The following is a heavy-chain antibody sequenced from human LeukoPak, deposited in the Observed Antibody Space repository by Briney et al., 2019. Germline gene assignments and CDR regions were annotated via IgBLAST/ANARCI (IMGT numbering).Heavy chain of an antibody. D-gene: IGHD5-24*01. CDR3: ASGVEMATIIY. V-gene: IGHV3-30-3*01. CDR1: GFTFSSYA. J-gene: IGHJ4*02. CDR2: ISYDGSNK. Sequence: PGGSLRLSCAASGFTFSSYAIHWVRQAPGKGLEWVAVISYDGSNKYYADSVKGRFTISRDNSKNTLYLQMYSLRAEDTAVYYCASGVEMATIIYWGQGTLVTVS.